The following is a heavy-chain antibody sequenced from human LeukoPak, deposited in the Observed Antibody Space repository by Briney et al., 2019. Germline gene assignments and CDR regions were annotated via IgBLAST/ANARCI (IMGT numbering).Heavy chain of an antibody. CDR1: GFTFSSYG. CDR2: IRYDGSNK. Sequence: GGSLRLSCAASGFTFSSYGMHWVRQAPGKGLEWVAFIRYDGSNKYYADSVKGRFTISRDNSKNTLYLQMNSLRAEDTAVYYCARDLYYYDSSAPEDGAFDIWGQGTMVTVSS. D-gene: IGHD3-22*01. V-gene: IGHV3-30*02. J-gene: IGHJ3*02. CDR3: ARDLYYYDSSAPEDGAFDI.